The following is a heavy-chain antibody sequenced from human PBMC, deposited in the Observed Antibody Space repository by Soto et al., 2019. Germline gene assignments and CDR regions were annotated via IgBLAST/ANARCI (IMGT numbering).Heavy chain of an antibody. CDR1: GGSFSGYY. CDR3: ARSSWIVVVVAAYYYYYGMDV. Sequence: SETLSLTCAVYGGSFSGYYWSWLRQPPGKGLEWIGEINHSGGTNYNPSLKSRVTISVDTSKNQFSLKLSSVTAADTAVYYCARSSWIVVVVAAYYYYYGMDVWGQGTTVTVSS. D-gene: IGHD2-15*01. V-gene: IGHV4-34*01. CDR2: INHSGGT. J-gene: IGHJ6*02.